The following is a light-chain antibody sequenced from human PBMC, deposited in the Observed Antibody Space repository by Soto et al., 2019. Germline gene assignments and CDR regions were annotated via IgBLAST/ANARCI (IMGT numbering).Light chain of an antibody. V-gene: IGKV3-15*01. CDR1: QSVSSN. CDR2: GAS. CDR3: QQYNNWPPHT. Sequence: EIVMTQSPATLSVSPGERATLSCRASQSVSSNLACYQQKPGQAPRLLIYGASTRATGIPARFSGSGSGTEFTLTISSLQSEDFAVYYCQQYNNWPPHTFGGGTKVEIK. J-gene: IGKJ4*01.